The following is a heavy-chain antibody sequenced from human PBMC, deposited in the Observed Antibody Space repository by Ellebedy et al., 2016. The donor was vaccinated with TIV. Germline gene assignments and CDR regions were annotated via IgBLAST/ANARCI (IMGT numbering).Heavy chain of an antibody. CDR1: GFTFSDYY. Sequence: GESLKISXAASGFTFSDYYMSWIRQAPGKGLEWVSYISSSGSTIYYADSVKGRFTISRDNAKNSLYLQMNSLRAEDTAVYYCASYSGSYFRNYWGQGTLVTVSS. V-gene: IGHV3-11*01. CDR2: ISSSGSTI. J-gene: IGHJ4*02. CDR3: ASYSGSYFRNY. D-gene: IGHD1-26*01.